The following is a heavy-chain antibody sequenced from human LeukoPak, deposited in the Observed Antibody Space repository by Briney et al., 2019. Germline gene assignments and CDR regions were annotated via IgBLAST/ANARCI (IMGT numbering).Heavy chain of an antibody. CDR1: GFTFSSYS. J-gene: IGHJ6*03. CDR2: ISSSSSYI. V-gene: IGHV3-21*01. CDR3: ARGNLDSSGYYYPRYYYYMDV. Sequence: GGSLRLSCAASGFTFSSYSMNWVRQAPGKGLEWVSSISSSSSYIYYADSVKGRFTISRDNAKNSLYLQMNSLRAEDTAVYYCARGNLDSSGYYYPRYYYYMDVWGKGTTVTISS. D-gene: IGHD3-22*01.